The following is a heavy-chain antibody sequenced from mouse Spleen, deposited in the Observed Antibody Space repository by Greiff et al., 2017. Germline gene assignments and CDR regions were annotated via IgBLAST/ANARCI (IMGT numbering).Heavy chain of an antibody. CDR2: ISSGGSYT. CDR1: GFTFSSYA. J-gene: IGHJ2*01. V-gene: IGHV5-6-4*01. D-gene: IGHD2-3*01. CDR3: ARAPYDGYPYFDY. Sequence: EVNLVESGGGLVKPGGSLKLSCAASGFTFSSYAMSWVRQTPEKRLEWVATISSGGSYTYYPDSVKGRFTISRDNAKNTLYLQMSSLKSEDTAMYYCARAPYDGYPYFDYWGQGTTLTVSS.